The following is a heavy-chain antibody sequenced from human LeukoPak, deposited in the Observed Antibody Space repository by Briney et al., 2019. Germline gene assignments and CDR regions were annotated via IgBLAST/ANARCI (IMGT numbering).Heavy chain of an antibody. CDR2: ITSDGSST. CDR3: AKDGSYYPNDAFDI. Sequence: GGSLRLSCAASGFTFSSYWMHWVRQGPGKGLVWVSRITSDGSSTSYADSVKGRFTISRDNSKNTLYLQMNSLRAEDTAVYYCAKDGSYYPNDAFDIWGQGTMVTVSS. J-gene: IGHJ3*02. CDR1: GFTFSSYW. V-gene: IGHV3-74*01. D-gene: IGHD1-26*01.